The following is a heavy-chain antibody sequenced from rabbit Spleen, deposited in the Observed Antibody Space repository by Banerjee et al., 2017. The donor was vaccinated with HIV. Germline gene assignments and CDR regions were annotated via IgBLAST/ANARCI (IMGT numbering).Heavy chain of an antibody. V-gene: IGHV1S45*01. J-gene: IGHJ2*01. CDR3: ARAADGVGGYADAFDS. CDR1: GFTLSTSYW. Sequence: QEQLVESGGDLVQPGASLTLTCTASGFTLSTSYWICWVRQAPGKGLEWIGCIDGGTSGSTYYASWAKGRFTISKTSSTTVPLQMTSLTAADTATYFCARAADGVGGYADAFDSWGQGTLVTVS. CDR2: IDGGTSGST. D-gene: IGHD6-1*01.